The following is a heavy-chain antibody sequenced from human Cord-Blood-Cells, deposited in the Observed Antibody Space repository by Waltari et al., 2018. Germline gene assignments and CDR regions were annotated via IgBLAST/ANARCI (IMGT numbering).Heavy chain of an antibody. Sequence: QVQLQESGPGLVKPSETLSLTCTVSGGSISSYYWSWIRQPAGKGLEWIGCIYTSGSTNYNPSLKSRVTMSVDTSKNQFSLKLSSVTAADTAVYYCARAINSSGYYAFDIWGQGTMVTVSS. V-gene: IGHV4-4*07. J-gene: IGHJ3*02. CDR2: IYTSGST. D-gene: IGHD3-22*01. CDR3: ARAINSSGYYAFDI. CDR1: GGSISSYY.